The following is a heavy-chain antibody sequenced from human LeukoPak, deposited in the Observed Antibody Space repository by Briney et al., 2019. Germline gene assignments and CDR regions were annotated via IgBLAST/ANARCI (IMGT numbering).Heavy chain of an antibody. V-gene: IGHV1-69*02. CDR2: IVLRHNIT. CDR3: AXXXPDTSASVFDP. Sequence: SVKVSCKASGVSFREDTFTWLRQAPGQGLEWMGGIVLRHNITNYAQKFQGRVTITADASTSTAYMELRSLTSGDTAVYYCAXXXPDTSASVFDPWGQGSLVIVSS. D-gene: IGHD3-22*01. CDR1: GVSFREDT. J-gene: IGHJ5*02.